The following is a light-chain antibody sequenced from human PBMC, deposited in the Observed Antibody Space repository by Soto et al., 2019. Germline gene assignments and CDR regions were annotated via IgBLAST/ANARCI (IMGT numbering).Light chain of an antibody. CDR1: QSVSSY. Sequence: EIVFTQSPATLSLSPGERATLSCRASQSVSSYLAWYQQKPGQSPRLLISDASTGASGIPPRFSGSGSGTEFTLTIDXLQSADFAVYYCQQYDRWPVTFGGGTKV. CDR2: DAS. J-gene: IGKJ4*01. CDR3: QQYDRWPVT. V-gene: IGKV3-15*01.